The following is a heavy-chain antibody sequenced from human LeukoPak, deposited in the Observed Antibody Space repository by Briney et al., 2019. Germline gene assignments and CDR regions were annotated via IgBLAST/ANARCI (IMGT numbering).Heavy chain of an antibody. J-gene: IGHJ5*02. CDR1: GYTFTDYY. V-gene: IGHV1-2*02. CDR2: INPNSGGT. CDR3: ARGARITGTRGDWFDP. Sequence: ASVKVSCKASGYTFTDYYMHWVRQAPGQGLEWMGWINPNSGGTNYAQKFQGRVTMTRDTSISTAYMELSRLRSDDTAVYYCARGARITGTRGDWFDPWGQGTLVTVSS. D-gene: IGHD1-7*01.